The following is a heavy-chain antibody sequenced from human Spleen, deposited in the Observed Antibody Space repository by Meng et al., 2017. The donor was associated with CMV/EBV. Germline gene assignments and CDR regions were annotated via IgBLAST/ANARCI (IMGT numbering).Heavy chain of an antibody. CDR2: GHPNNGAT. CDR1: GYTFTDYY. CDR3: ARGRIGTAMVPGDAY. Sequence: ASVKVSCKASGYTFTDYYRYWVRQAPGQGLKWMGWGHPNNGATNYAQKFQVRVTMTRDTSISPAYMELSSLTSDDTAVYYCARGRIGTAMVPGDAYWGQGTLVTVSS. V-gene: IGHV1-2*02. D-gene: IGHD5-18*01. J-gene: IGHJ4*02.